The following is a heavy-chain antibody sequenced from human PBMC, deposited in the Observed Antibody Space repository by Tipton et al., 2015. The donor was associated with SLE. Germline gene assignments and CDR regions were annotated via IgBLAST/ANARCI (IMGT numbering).Heavy chain of an antibody. Sequence: LRLSCAVYGGSFSGYYWNWIRQPPGKGLEWIGEINHSGSTNYNPSLKSRVTISVDTSKNQVSLKLSSVTAADSAVYFCATGAMGRPVDSWGQGTLVTVSS. D-gene: IGHD2-8*01. CDR1: GGSFSGYY. CDR2: INHSGST. V-gene: IGHV4-34*01. CDR3: ATGAMGRPVDS. J-gene: IGHJ4*02.